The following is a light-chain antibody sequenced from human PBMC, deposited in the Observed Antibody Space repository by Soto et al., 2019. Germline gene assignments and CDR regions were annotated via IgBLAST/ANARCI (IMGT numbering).Light chain of an antibody. V-gene: IGLV2-11*01. CDR2: NDS. CDR1: SSDVGGYNY. CDR3: CSYAGSSWV. Sequence: QSALTQSRSVSGSPGQSVTISCTGTSSDVGGYNYVSWYQQHPGKAPKVIIHNDSERPSGVPDRFSGSKSGNTASLTISGLQAEDEADYYCCSYAGSSWVFGGGTKLTVL. J-gene: IGLJ3*02.